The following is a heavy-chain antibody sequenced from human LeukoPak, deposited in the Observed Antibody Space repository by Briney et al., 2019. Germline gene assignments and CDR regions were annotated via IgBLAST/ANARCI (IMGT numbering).Heavy chain of an antibody. V-gene: IGHV1-18*01. CDR1: GYTFTNYG. CDR2: INAYNGDT. CDR3: ARWGLVAPGTYYYYYMDV. D-gene: IGHD2-2*01. J-gene: IGHJ6*03. Sequence: GASVKVSCKASGYTFTNYGVSWVRQAPGQGLEWMGWINAYNGDTHYAQNLQGRLTMTTDTSTSTAFMELRSLRPDDTAVYYCARWGLVAPGTYYYYYMDVWAEGPRSPSP.